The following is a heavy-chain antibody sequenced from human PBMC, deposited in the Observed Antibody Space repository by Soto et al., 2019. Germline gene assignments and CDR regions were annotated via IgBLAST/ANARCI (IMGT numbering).Heavy chain of an antibody. D-gene: IGHD6-19*01. J-gene: IGHJ3*01. V-gene: IGHV1-69*01. CDR2: IVPLPGTT. CDR3: SSGVVRLGGSSCWPEYAVDV. CDR1: GGTFTKYA. Sequence: QVQLVQSGAAVRKPGSSVKVSCKASGGTFTKYAITWVRQAPRQGLEWMGGIVPLPGTTNYAQKFRGRVTISADESTSTAYLELSRLRSDDTAVYSCSSGVVRLGGSSCWPEYAVDVWGPGNRVIVSS.